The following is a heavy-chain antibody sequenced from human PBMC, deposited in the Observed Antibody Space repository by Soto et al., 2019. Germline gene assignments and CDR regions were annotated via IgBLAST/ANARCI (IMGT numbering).Heavy chain of an antibody. CDR1: GGSFSGYY. CDR2: INHSGST. CDR3: AREVRGSYYDY. J-gene: IGHJ4*02. V-gene: IGHV4-34*01. D-gene: IGHD3-16*01. Sequence: SETLSLTCAVYGGSFSGYYWSWIRQPPGKGLEWIGEINHSGSTNYNPSLKSRVTISVDTSKNQFSLKLSSVTAADTAVYYCAREVRGSYYDYWGQGTLDTVSS.